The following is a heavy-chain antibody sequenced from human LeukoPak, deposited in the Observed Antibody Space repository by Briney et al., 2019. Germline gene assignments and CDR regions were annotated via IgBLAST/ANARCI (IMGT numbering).Heavy chain of an antibody. Sequence: ASVKVSCKVSGYTLTELSMHWVRQAPGKGLEWMGGFGPEDGETIYAQKFQGRVTMTEDTSTDTAYMELSSLRSEDTAVYYCATLGEQWLVRRLVGYFDLWGRGTLVTVSS. CDR1: GYTLTELS. D-gene: IGHD6-19*01. CDR3: ATLGEQWLVRRLVGYFDL. CDR2: FGPEDGET. V-gene: IGHV1-24*01. J-gene: IGHJ2*01.